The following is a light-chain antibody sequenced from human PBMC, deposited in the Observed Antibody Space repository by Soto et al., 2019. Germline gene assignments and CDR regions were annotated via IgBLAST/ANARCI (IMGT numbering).Light chain of an antibody. CDR1: SSDVGDYNY. CDR2: DVS. CDR3: SSYTTSNTL. Sequence: QSALTQPASVSGSPGQSFTISCTATSSDVGDYNYVSWYQQHPGKAPKLMIYDVSHRPSGVSNRFSGSKSGNTASLTISGLQAEDEADYYCSSYTTSNTLFGGGTKLTVL. V-gene: IGLV2-14*03. J-gene: IGLJ2*01.